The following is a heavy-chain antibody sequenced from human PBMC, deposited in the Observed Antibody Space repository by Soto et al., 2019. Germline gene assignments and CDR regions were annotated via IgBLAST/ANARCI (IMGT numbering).Heavy chain of an antibody. J-gene: IGHJ4*02. V-gene: IGHV3-30*03. D-gene: IGHD2-2*01. CDR1: RFTFSNYG. Sequence: QVQLVESGGGVVQPGGSLTLSCAASRFTFSNYGMHWVRQAPGEGLEWVAVISYDGTNHYYADSVRGRFTLSRDNSKNTLDLHMDRLTSDDTAVYYCASDTKTGVVVPGAPKYWGQGTLVAVSS. CDR2: ISYDGTNH. CDR3: ASDTKTGVVVPGAPKY.